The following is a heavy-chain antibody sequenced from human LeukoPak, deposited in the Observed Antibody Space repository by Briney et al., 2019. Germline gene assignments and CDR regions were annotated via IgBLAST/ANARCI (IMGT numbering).Heavy chain of an antibody. CDR2: IYYSGST. CDR1: GGSISTYY. J-gene: IGHJ4*02. V-gene: IGHV4-59*08. CDR3: ARRGYSTGWYYFDY. Sequence: SETLSLTCTVSGGSISTYYWSWIRQPPGKGLEWIGYIYYSGSTNYNPSLKSRVTISVDTSKDQFSLKLSSVTAADTAVYYCARRGYSTGWYYFDYWGQGTLVTVSS. D-gene: IGHD6-19*01.